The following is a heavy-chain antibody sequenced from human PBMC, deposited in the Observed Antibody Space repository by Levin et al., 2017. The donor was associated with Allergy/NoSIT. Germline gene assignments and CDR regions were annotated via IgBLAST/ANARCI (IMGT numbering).Heavy chain of an antibody. Sequence: SQTLSLPCTVSGASISDGAYYWGWIRQTPGKGLEWLGTIYGTGTTYYDPSLKSRITIYLDTSKNLFSLRLRSVTAADTAVYYCGFVRGVLISAFDHWGQGILVNVSS. D-gene: IGHD3-10*02. V-gene: IGHV4-39*02. J-gene: IGHJ4*02. CDR1: GASISDGAYY. CDR2: IYGTGTT. CDR3: GFVRGVLISAFDH.